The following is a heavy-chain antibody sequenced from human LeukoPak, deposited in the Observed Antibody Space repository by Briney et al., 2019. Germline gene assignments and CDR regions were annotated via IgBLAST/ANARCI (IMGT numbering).Heavy chain of an antibody. J-gene: IGHJ4*02. Sequence: PGGSLRLSCAASGFTFSSYSMNWVRQAPGKGLKWVSYISSSSSTIYYADSVKGRFTISRDNAKNSLYLQMNSLRAEDTAIYYCAGYGSGSFWGQGTLVTVSS. D-gene: IGHD3-10*01. CDR2: ISSSSSTI. CDR1: GFTFSSYS. V-gene: IGHV3-48*04. CDR3: AGYGSGSF.